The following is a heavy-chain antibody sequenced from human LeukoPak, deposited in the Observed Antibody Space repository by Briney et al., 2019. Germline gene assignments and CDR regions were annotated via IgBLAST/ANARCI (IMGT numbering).Heavy chain of an antibody. Sequence: SETLSLTCTVSGGSISSYYWSWIRQPPGEGLEWIGYIYYSGSTNYNPSLKSRVTISVDTSKNQFSLKLSSVTAADTAVYYCARYSGSPDIVLMVYALDAFDIWGQGTMVTVSS. D-gene: IGHD2-8*01. V-gene: IGHV4-59*01. CDR1: GGSISSYY. J-gene: IGHJ3*02. CDR2: IYYSGST. CDR3: ARYSGSPDIVLMVYALDAFDI.